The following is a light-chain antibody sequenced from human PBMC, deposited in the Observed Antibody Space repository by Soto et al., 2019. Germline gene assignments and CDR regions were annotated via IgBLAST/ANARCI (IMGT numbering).Light chain of an antibody. CDR3: AAWDDSLNGPLYV. J-gene: IGLJ1*01. CDR2: SNN. Sequence: QLVLTQPPSASGTPGQRVTISCSGSSSNIGSNTVNWYQQLPGTAPKLLIYSNNQRPSGVPDRFSGSKSGTSASLAISGLQSEDEADYYCAAWDDSLNGPLYVFGTGTKVTVL. CDR1: SSNIGSNT. V-gene: IGLV1-44*01.